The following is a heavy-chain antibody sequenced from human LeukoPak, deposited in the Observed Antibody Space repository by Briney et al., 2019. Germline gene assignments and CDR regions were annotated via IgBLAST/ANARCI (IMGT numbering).Heavy chain of an antibody. J-gene: IGHJ4*02. CDR2: INHSGST. CDR1: GGSFSGYY. Sequence: PSETLSLTCAVYGGSFSGYYWSWIRQPPGKGLEWIGEINHSGSTNYNPSLKSRVTISVDTSKNQFSLKLSSVTAADTAVYYCARGRRPHPVGGFRGYGGNSAFDYWGQGTLVTVSS. D-gene: IGHD4-23*01. CDR3: ARGRRPHPVGGFRGYGGNSAFDY. V-gene: IGHV4-34*01.